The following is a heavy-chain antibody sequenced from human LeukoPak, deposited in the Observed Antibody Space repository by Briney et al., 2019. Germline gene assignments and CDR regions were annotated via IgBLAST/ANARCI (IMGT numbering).Heavy chain of an antibody. CDR2: ISGSGGST. J-gene: IGHJ5*02. Sequence: PGGSLRLSCAASGFTFSSYAMSWVRQAPGKGLEWVSAISGSGGSTYYADSVKGRFTISRDNSKNTLYLQMNSLRAEDTAVYYCARDRGVVVPAAIYNWFDPWGQGTLVTVSS. CDR3: ARDRGVVVPAAIYNWFDP. CDR1: GFTFSSYA. D-gene: IGHD2-2*02. V-gene: IGHV3-23*01.